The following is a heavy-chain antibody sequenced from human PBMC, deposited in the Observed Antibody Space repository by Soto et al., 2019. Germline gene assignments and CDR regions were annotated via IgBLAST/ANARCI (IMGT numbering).Heavy chain of an antibody. CDR1: GFTFSNYW. Sequence: PGGSLRLSCAASGFTFSNYWMTWVRQAPGKGLEWVAHIKQDGSEKNYVDTVKGRFIISRDNAKNSLYLQMNSLRAEDSAVYYCARDTAGIDYWGQGTQVTVS. CDR2: IKQDGSEK. J-gene: IGHJ4*02. CDR3: ARDTAGIDY. V-gene: IGHV3-7*01. D-gene: IGHD5-18*01.